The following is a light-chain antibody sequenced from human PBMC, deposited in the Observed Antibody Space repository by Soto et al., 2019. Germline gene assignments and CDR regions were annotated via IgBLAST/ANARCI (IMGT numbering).Light chain of an antibody. CDR1: QSVRSE. V-gene: IGKV3-15*01. CDR2: GAS. CDR3: LQHNVFPRT. J-gene: IGKJ1*01. Sequence: EIVMTQSPASLSVSPGERVTLSCRASQSVRSELAWYQQKSGQPPRLLIYGASTRATGIPARFSGSGSGTEFTLTINDLQSEDFATYYCLQHNVFPRTFGQGTKVEIK.